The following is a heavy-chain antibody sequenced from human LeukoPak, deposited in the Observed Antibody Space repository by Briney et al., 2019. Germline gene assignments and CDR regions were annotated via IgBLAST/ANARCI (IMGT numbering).Heavy chain of an antibody. D-gene: IGHD2-2*01. Sequence: ASVKVSCKASGYTFSSSGISWVRQAPGQGPEWMVWIGAYNGNTVYAQNLEGRVTMTAYTSTSTAYMELTSLRSDDTAVYYCARDHQYDFDYWGQGTLVTVSS. CDR2: IGAYNGNT. V-gene: IGHV1-18*01. J-gene: IGHJ4*02. CDR1: GYTFSSSG. CDR3: ARDHQYDFDY.